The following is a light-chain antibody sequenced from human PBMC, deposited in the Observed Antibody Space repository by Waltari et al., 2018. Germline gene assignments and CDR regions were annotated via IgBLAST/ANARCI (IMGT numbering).Light chain of an antibody. V-gene: IGKV1-5*03. J-gene: IGKJ2*01. CDR3: QEYNTYSS. CDR2: KAS. Sequence: DIQMTQSPSSLSASVGDRVTITCRASQSISNWLAWYQQKPGKAPILLIYKASILKSGVPSRFSGNVSGTQFTLTISSLQPGDFATYYCQEYNTYSSVGQGTKLEIK. CDR1: QSISNW.